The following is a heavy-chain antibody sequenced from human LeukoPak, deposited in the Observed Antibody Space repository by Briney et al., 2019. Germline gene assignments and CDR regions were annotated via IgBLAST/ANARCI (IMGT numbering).Heavy chain of an antibody. CDR2: IFPIFGTA. D-gene: IGHD2-15*01. V-gene: IGHV1-69*13. Sequence: SVKVSCKASGGTFSSYAISWVRQAPGQGLEWMGGIFPIFGTANYAQKFQGRVTITADESTSTAYKELSSLRSEDTAVYYCARGDLKGYCSGGSCYFDYWGQGTLVTVSS. J-gene: IGHJ4*02. CDR1: GGTFSSYA. CDR3: ARGDLKGYCSGGSCYFDY.